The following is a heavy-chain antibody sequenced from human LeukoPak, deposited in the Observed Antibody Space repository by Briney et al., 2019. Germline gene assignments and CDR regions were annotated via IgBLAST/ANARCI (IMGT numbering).Heavy chain of an antibody. CDR3: ARNEGQQLSRSWFDP. J-gene: IGHJ5*02. CDR2: INYGGTT. CDR1: GGSISSSNYY. Sequence: ASETLSLTCAVSGGSISSSNYYWSWIRQPPGRELEWIASINYGGTTYYKPSLKSRVTISVDTSKNQFSLKLSSVTAADTAVYYCARNEGQQLSRSWFDPWGQGTLVTVSS. V-gene: IGHV4-39*07. D-gene: IGHD6-13*01.